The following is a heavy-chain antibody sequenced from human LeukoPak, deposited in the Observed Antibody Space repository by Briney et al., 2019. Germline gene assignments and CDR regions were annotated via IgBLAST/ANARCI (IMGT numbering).Heavy chain of an antibody. Sequence: GRSLRLSCAASGFTFDDYAMHWVRQAPGKGLEWVSGISWNSGSIGYADSVKGRFTISRDNAKNSLYLQMNSLRAEGTALYYCAKVFPYYYDSSGHFDYWGQGTLVTVSS. J-gene: IGHJ4*02. CDR2: ISWNSGSI. D-gene: IGHD3-22*01. V-gene: IGHV3-9*01. CDR1: GFTFDDYA. CDR3: AKVFPYYYDSSGHFDY.